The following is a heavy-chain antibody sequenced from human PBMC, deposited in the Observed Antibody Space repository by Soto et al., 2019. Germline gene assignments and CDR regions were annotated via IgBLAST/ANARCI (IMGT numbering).Heavy chain of an antibody. Sequence: HPGGSLRLSCAASGFTFSSYGMHWVRQAPGKGLEWVAVISYDGSNKYYADSVKGRFTISRDNSKNTLYLQMNSLRAEDTAVYYCAKEDVMGIAAAGPIYYYYGMDVWGQGTTVTVSS. J-gene: IGHJ6*02. CDR2: ISYDGSNK. CDR1: GFTFSSYG. CDR3: AKEDVMGIAAAGPIYYYYGMDV. V-gene: IGHV3-30*18. D-gene: IGHD6-13*01.